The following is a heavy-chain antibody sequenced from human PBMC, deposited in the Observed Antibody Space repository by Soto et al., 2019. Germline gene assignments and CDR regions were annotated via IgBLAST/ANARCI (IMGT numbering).Heavy chain of an antibody. Sequence: QVQLVESGGGVVQPGRSLRLSCAASGFTFSNYGMHWVRQAPGKGLEWVAVISYDGSNKYYADSVKGRFTISRDNSKNRQYLEMNRLRDEDTAVYYCAKALVGAIGQAFDIWGQGTMVSVSS. D-gene: IGHD1-26*01. CDR2: ISYDGSNK. V-gene: IGHV3-30*18. CDR3: AKALVGAIGQAFDI. J-gene: IGHJ3*02. CDR1: GFTFSNYG.